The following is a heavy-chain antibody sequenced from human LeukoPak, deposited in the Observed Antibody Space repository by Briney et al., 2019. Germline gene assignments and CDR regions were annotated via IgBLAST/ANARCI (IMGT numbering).Heavy chain of an antibody. D-gene: IGHD6-13*01. CDR3: ARVASGITGGTYYYYYMDV. V-gene: IGHV3-21*01. Sequence: GGSLRLSCAASGFTFSSYSMNWVRQAPGKGLEWVSSISSSKTYIYYADSVKGRFTISRDNVKNSLYLQMNSLRAEDTAVYYCARVASGITGGTYYYYYMDVWGKGTTVTVSS. J-gene: IGHJ6*03. CDR1: GFTFSSYS. CDR2: ISSSKTYI.